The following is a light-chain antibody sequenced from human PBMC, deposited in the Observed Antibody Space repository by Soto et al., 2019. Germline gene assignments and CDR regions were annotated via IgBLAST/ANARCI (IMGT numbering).Light chain of an antibody. CDR1: SSDVGGYNY. J-gene: IGLJ1*01. CDR2: EVG. V-gene: IGLV2-14*01. Sequence: QSVLTQPDSVSGSPGQSITISCTGTSSDVGGYNYVSWYQQQSGKAPKLMIHEVGNRPSGVSNRFSGSKSGNTASLTISGLQAEDEADYYCSSYTSSRAYVFGIGTKVTVL. CDR3: SSYTSSRAYV.